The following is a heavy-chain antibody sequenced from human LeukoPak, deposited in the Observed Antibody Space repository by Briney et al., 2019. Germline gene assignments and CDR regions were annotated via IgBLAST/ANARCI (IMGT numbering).Heavy chain of an antibody. V-gene: IGHV3-15*01. D-gene: IGHD3-22*01. CDR3: TSTYYYDSSGYSGPYYFDY. CDR1: GFTFSNAW. J-gene: IGHJ4*02. CDR2: IKSKTDGGTT. Sequence: PGGSLRLSCAASGFTFSNAWMSWVRQAPGKGLVWVGRIKSKTDGGTTDYAAPAKGRFTISRDDSKNTLYLQMNSLKTEDTAVYYCTSTYYYDSSGYSGPYYFDYWGQGTLVTVPS.